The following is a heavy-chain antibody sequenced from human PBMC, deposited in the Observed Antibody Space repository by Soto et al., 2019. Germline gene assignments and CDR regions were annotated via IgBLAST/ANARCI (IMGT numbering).Heavy chain of an antibody. CDR2: IYYSGST. CDR3: ARQSRDFWSGYSPPANWFDP. D-gene: IGHD3-3*01. J-gene: IGHJ5*02. CDR1: GGSISSSSYY. V-gene: IGHV4-39*01. Sequence: AETLSLTCTVSGGSISSSSYYWGWIRQPPGKGLEWIGSIYYSGSTYYTPSLKSRVTISVDTSKNQLSLKLSSVTAADTAVYYCARQSRDFWSGYSPPANWFDPWGQGTLVTVSS.